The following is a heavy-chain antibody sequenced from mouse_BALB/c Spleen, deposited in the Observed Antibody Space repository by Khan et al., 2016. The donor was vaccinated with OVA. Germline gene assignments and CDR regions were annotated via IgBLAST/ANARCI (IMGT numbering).Heavy chain of an antibody. Sequence: EVELVESGGGLVKPGGSLKLSCAATGFTFSSYDMSWVRQTPEKRLEWVATISSGGGYTYYPDSVKGRFTISRDNAKNTLYLQMSSLRSEDTAMYYCTRHDVDSDSDYDVDAMDYWGQGTSVTVSS. V-gene: IGHV5-9-3*01. CDR2: ISSGGGYT. J-gene: IGHJ4*01. CDR1: GFTFSSYD. D-gene: IGHD2-4*01. CDR3: TRHDVDSDSDYDVDAMDY.